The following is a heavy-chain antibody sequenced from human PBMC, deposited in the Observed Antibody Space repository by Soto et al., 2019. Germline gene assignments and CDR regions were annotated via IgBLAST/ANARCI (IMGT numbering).Heavy chain of an antibody. CDR3: AKDMVSHGVGYGDYVDY. J-gene: IGHJ4*02. CDR2: ISGSGGST. CDR1: GFTFSSYA. Sequence: GGSLRLSCAASGFTFSSYAMSWVRQAPGKGLEWVSAISGSGGSTYYADSVKGRFTISRDNSKNTLYLLMNSLRAEDTGVYYCAKDMVSHGVGYGDYVDYWGQGTLVTVSS. D-gene: IGHD4-17*01. V-gene: IGHV3-23*01.